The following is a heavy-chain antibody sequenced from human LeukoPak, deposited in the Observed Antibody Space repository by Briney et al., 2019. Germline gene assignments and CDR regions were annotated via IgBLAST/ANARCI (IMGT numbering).Heavy chain of an antibody. Sequence: SETLSLTCTVSAGSISAYYWSWIRQPAGKGLEWIGRLHSSGSTNYSPSLQSRVTMSVDTSKNQFSLNLRSITAADTAVYFCAREYGSSRYLDYWGQGILVTVSS. J-gene: IGHJ4*02. CDR3: AREYGSSRYLDY. V-gene: IGHV4-4*07. CDR2: LHSSGST. D-gene: IGHD2-2*01. CDR1: AGSISAYY.